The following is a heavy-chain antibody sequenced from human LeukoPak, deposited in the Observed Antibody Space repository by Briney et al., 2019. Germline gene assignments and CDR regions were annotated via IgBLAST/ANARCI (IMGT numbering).Heavy chain of an antibody. V-gene: IGHV1-69*04. CDR1: GGTFSSYT. D-gene: IGHD1-26*01. J-gene: IGHJ4*02. CDR3: AREVGATSNFDY. Sequence: SVKVSCKASGGTFSSYTISWVRQAPGQGLEWMGRIIPILGIANYAQKFQGRVTITADKSTSTAYMELSSLRSEDTAVYYCAREVGATSNFDYWGQGTLSPSPQ. CDR2: IIPILGIA.